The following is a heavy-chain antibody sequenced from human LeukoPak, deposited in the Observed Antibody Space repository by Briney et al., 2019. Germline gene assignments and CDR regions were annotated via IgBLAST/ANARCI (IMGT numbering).Heavy chain of an antibody. Sequence: SETLSLTCTVSGGSISSYYWSWIRQPPGKGLEWIGYIYYSGSTNYNPSLKSRVTISVDTSKNQFSLKLSSVTAADTAVYYCARGGWSYYGSGRLIDYWGQGTLVTVSS. CDR1: GGSISSYY. D-gene: IGHD3-10*01. V-gene: IGHV4-59*12. J-gene: IGHJ4*02. CDR2: IYYSGST. CDR3: ARGGWSYYGSGRLIDY.